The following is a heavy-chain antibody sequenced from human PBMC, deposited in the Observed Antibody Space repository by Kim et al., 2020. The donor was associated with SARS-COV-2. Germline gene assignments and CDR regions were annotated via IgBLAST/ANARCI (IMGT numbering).Heavy chain of an antibody. J-gene: IGHJ4*02. CDR1: GGTFSSYA. D-gene: IGHD3-16*02. Sequence: SVKVSCKASGGTFSSYAISWVRQAPGQGLEWMGGIIPIFGTANYAQKFQGRVTITADESTSTAYMELSSLRSEDTAVYYCARDLEITFGGVIVSYYFDYWGQGTLVTVSS. CDR3: ARDLEITFGGVIVSYYFDY. V-gene: IGHV1-69*13. CDR2: IIPIFGTA.